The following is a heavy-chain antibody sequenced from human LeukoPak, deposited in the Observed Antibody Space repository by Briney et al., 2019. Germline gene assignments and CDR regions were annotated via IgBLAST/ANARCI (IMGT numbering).Heavy chain of an antibody. D-gene: IGHD6-13*01. CDR1: GGSISSGSYY. CDR3: ARAVGIAAPAEYFQH. Sequence: SETLSLTCTVSGGSISSGSYYWSWIRQPAGKGLEWIGRIYTSGSTNYNPSLKSRVTISVDTSKNQFSLKLSSVTAADTAVYYCARAVGIAAPAEYFQHWGQGTLVTVSS. V-gene: IGHV4-61*02. CDR2: IYTSGST. J-gene: IGHJ1*01.